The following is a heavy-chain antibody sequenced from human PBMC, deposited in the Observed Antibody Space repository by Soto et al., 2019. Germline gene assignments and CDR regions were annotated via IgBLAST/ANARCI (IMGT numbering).Heavy chain of an antibody. CDR1: GYSFNDYL. V-gene: IGHV5-51*01. J-gene: IGHJ5*02. CDR2: IYPGDSDT. D-gene: IGHD3-16*02. Sequence: VESLKISCKCCGYSFNDYLSSLVLQMPGKGLEWMGIIYPGDSDTRYSPSFQGQVPISADRSISTAYLQWSSLRASDTAMYYCARLPVVLLSLGPFDWLEPWGQGTLVTVS. CDR3: ARLPVVLLSLGPFDWLEP.